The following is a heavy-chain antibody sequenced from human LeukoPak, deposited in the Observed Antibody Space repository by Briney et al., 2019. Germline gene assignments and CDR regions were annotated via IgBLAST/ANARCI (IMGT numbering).Heavy chain of an antibody. CDR2: ISSSSSYI. CDR1: GFTFSSYS. V-gene: IGHV3-21*01. CDR3: ARLGYCSGGSCPDY. D-gene: IGHD2-15*01. Sequence: GGSLRLACAASGFTFSSYSMNWVRQAPGKGLEWVSSISSSSSYIYYADSVKGRFTISRDNAKNSLYLQMNSLRAEDTAVYYCARLGYCSGGSCPDYWGQGTLVTVSS. J-gene: IGHJ4*02.